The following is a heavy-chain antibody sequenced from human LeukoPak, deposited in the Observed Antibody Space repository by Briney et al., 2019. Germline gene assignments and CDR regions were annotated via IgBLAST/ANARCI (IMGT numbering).Heavy chain of an antibody. Sequence: GESLGLSCAASGFTFSGHAMSWVRQAPGKGLNWLSTITGGAENTYYADSVKGRFTISRDNSKNTVYLQMDSLRVEDTAVYYCAKVLSGSQDYWGQGTLVTVFS. CDR3: AKVLSGSQDY. CDR2: ITGGAENT. V-gene: IGHV3-23*01. D-gene: IGHD1-26*01. J-gene: IGHJ4*02. CDR1: GFTFSGHA.